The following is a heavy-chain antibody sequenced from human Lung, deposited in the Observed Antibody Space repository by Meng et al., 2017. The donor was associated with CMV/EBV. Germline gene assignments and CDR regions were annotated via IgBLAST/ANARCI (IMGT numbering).Heavy chain of an antibody. CDR3: ARDHIMYRSSSSLDA. D-gene: IGHD6-6*01. Sequence: GESXKISCAASGFPFSSYSMHWVRQAPGKGLEWVAIISDDGSSKNYADSVKGRFTVSRDNPKNTLYLEMINLRAEDTAIYHCARDHIMYRSSSSLDAWGQGAXVTVSS. CDR2: ISDDGSSK. CDR1: GFPFSSYS. V-gene: IGHV3-30*03. J-gene: IGHJ5*02.